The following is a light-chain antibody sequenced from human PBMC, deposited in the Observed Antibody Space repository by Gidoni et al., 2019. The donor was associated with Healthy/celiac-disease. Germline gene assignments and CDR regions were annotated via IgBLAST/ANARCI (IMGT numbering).Light chain of an antibody. CDR1: KWGDKY. Sequence: SYELPQPPSVSVSPGQTASIPCSGSKWGDKYACWYQQKPGQSPVLVIYQDSKRPSGIPERFSGSNSGNTATLTISGTQAMDEADYYCQAWDSSSYVFGTGTKVTVL. CDR3: QAWDSSSYV. V-gene: IGLV3-1*01. CDR2: QDS. J-gene: IGLJ1*01.